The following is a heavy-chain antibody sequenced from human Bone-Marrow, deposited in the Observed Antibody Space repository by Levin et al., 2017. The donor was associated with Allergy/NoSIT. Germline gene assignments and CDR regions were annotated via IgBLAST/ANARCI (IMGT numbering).Heavy chain of an antibody. Sequence: SLKISCAASGFTFDDYAMHWVRQAPGKGLEWVSGISWNSGSIGYADSVKGRFTISRDNAKNSLYLQMNSLRAEDTALYYCATSKGAVAGGGAFDIWGQGTMVTVSS. J-gene: IGHJ3*02. CDR2: ISWNSGSI. CDR3: ATSKGAVAGGGAFDI. D-gene: IGHD6-19*01. V-gene: IGHV3-9*01. CDR1: GFTFDDYA.